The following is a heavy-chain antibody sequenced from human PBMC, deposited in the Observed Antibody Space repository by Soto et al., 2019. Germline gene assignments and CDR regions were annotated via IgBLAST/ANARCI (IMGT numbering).Heavy chain of an antibody. CDR3: ARQFAWGTVAFDI. V-gene: IGHV1-3*01. J-gene: IGHJ3*02. CDR1: EYTFTSYA. D-gene: IGHD3-16*01. Sequence: ASVKVSCKASEYTFTSYAMHWVRQAPGQRLEWMGWINAGNGNTKYSQKFQGRVTITRDTSASTAYMELSSLRSEDTAVYYCARQFAWGTVAFDIWGQGTMVTVSS. CDR2: INAGNGNT.